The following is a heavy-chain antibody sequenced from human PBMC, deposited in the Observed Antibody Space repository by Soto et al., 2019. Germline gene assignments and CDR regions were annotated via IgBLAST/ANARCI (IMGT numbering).Heavy chain of an antibody. V-gene: IGHV3-48*03. CDR1: GFTFSSYE. CDR3: ARDLGLGTIDY. Sequence: GGSLRLSCAASGFTFSSYEMNWVRQAPGKGLEWVSYISSSGSTIYYADSVKGRFTISRDNAKNSLYLQMNSLRAEDTAVYYCARDLGLGTIDYWGQGTLVTVSS. J-gene: IGHJ4*02. D-gene: IGHD7-27*01. CDR2: ISSSGSTI.